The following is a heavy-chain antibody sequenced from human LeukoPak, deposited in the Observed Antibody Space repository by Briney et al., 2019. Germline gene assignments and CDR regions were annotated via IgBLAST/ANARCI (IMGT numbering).Heavy chain of an antibody. D-gene: IGHD2-15*01. Sequence: SETLSLTCAVYGGSFSGYYWSWIRQPPGKGLEWIGEINHSGSTNYNPSLKSRVTISVDTSKNQFSLKLSSVTAADTAVYYCARARTYCSGGSCYLGNFDYWGQGTLVTVSS. CDR1: GGSFSGYY. CDR3: ARARTYCSGGSCYLGNFDY. J-gene: IGHJ4*02. V-gene: IGHV4-34*01. CDR2: INHSGST.